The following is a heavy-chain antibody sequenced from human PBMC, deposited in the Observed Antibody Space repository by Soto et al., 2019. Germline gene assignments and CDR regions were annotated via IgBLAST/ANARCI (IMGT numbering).Heavy chain of an antibody. J-gene: IGHJ4*02. V-gene: IGHV3-23*01. CDR1: GFSFSSYV. CDR2: ISADDGST. Sequence: EVQLLESGGGLVQSGGSLRLSCTAYGFSFSSYVMSLVRQAPGKGLEWVSEISADDGSTYYADSVKGRFTISRDNSKNTVDLQMNSLRADDTAVYYCAKAGYSFFFDYWGQGTLVTVSS. CDR3: AKAGYSFFFDY. D-gene: IGHD5-18*01.